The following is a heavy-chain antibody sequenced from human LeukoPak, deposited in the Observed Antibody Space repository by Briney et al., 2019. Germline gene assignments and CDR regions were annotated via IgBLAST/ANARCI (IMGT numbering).Heavy chain of an antibody. Sequence: SVKVSCKASGGTFSSYAISWVRQAPGQGLEWMGRIIPIFGTANYAQKFQGRVTITTDESTSTAYMELSSLRSEDTAVYCCARENRSGSTNSWGQGTLVTVSS. D-gene: IGHD1-26*01. CDR3: ARENRSGSTNS. V-gene: IGHV1-69*05. J-gene: IGHJ4*02. CDR2: IIPIFGTA. CDR1: GGTFSSYA.